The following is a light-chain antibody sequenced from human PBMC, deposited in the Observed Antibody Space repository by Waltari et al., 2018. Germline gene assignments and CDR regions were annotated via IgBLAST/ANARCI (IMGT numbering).Light chain of an antibody. CDR1: QTVGSSS. CDR3: QQHGTLPAT. J-gene: IGKJ1*01. CDR2: RAS. V-gene: IGKV3-20*01. Sequence: EIVLTQSPGTASLSPGERVTLSCRASQTVGSSSLAWYQQKPGQAPRLVISRASRRATGMPDRFSGSGSGTDFSLTISRLEPEDXXVYYCQQHGTLPATFGQGTKVEIK.